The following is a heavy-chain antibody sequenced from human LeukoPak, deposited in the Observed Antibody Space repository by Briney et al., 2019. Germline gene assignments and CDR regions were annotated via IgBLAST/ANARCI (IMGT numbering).Heavy chain of an antibody. V-gene: IGHV3-30*03. Sequence: GRSLRLSCAASGFTFSSYGMHWVRQAPGKGLEWVAVISYDGSNKYYADSVKGRFTISRDNAKNSLYLQMNSLRAEDTAVYYCARAAAGTWFSDYWGQGTLVTVSS. D-gene: IGHD6-13*01. CDR2: ISYDGSNK. CDR3: ARAAAGTWFSDY. J-gene: IGHJ4*02. CDR1: GFTFSSYG.